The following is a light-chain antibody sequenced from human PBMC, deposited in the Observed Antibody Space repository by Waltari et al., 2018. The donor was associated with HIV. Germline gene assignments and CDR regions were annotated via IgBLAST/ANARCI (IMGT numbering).Light chain of an antibody. V-gene: IGKV4-1*01. CDR3: QQYYLVPYT. CDR2: CAS. J-gene: IGKJ2*01. Sequence: VVMTQSPDSLTVSVCRRATLNSKSSQSLLYGYNNKNVLGWYQQRPGHRPKLLIYCASSRQSGVPDRFSGSGSGKDFSLTISSLQAEDVAIYYCQQYYLVPYTFGQGTKLEIK. CDR1: QSLLYGYNNKNV.